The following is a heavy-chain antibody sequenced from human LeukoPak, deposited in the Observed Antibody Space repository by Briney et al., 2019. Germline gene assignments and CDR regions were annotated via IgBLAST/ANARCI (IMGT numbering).Heavy chain of an antibody. CDR3: AKDSQGYEHPIEH. CDR1: GFMFNSYA. D-gene: IGHD2-2*01. CDR2: ISGSGRNT. J-gene: IGHJ1*01. V-gene: IGHV3-23*01. Sequence: PGGSLRLSCAASGFMFNSYAMNWVRQAPGKGLEWVSAISGSGRNTYYADSVKGRFTVSRDNSKNTLYLQMNSLRAEDTAMYYCAKDSQGYEHPIEHWGQGTLAAVSS.